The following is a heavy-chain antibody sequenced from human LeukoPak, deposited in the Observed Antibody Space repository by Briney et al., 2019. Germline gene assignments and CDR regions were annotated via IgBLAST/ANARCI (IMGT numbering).Heavy chain of an antibody. CDR1: GFTFSSYW. Sequence: PGGSLRLSCAASGFTFSSYWMHWVRQGPGKGLEWISRISRDGSSTDYADSVKGRFTISRDNAKNTLYLQMNSLRAEDTAVYYCATSRYSGYGDNWGQGALVTVSS. CDR3: ATSRYSGYGDN. CDR2: ISRDGSST. D-gene: IGHD5-12*01. V-gene: IGHV3-74*01. J-gene: IGHJ4*02.